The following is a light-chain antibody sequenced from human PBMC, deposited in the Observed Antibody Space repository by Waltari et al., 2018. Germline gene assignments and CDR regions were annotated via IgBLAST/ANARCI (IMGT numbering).Light chain of an antibody. CDR2: GAS. CDR1: QSVSSN. J-gene: IGKJ2*01. Sequence: ETVMTQSPATLSVSPGERATLSCRASQSVSSNLAWYQQKPCQAPRLLIYGASTRATGIPARFSGSGSGTEFTLTISSLQSEDFAVYYCQQYNNWPYTFGQGTKLEIK. V-gene: IGKV3-15*01. CDR3: QQYNNWPYT.